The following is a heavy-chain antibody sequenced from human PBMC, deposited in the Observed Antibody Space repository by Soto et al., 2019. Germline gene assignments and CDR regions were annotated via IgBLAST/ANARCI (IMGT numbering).Heavy chain of an antibody. J-gene: IGHJ4*02. CDR1: GGSISSSSYY. Sequence: PSETLSLTCTVSGGSISSSSYYWGWIRQPPGKGLEWIGSIYYSGSTYYNPSLKSRVTISVDTSKNQFSLKLSSVTAADTAVYYCARYVDIVATITPVFDYWGQGTLVTVSS. D-gene: IGHD5-12*01. V-gene: IGHV4-39*01. CDR3: ARYVDIVATITPVFDY. CDR2: IYYSGST.